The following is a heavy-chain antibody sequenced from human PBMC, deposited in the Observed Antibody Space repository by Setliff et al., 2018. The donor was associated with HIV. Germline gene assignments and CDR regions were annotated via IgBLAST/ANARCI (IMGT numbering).Heavy chain of an antibody. V-gene: IGHV4-30-4*08. CDR1: GGSISSGDCY. Sequence: KASETLSLTCTVSGGSISSGDCYWSWIRQPPGKGLEWIGYIYYSGSTYYNPSLKSRVTISVDTSKNQFSLKLSSVTAADTAVYYCARAAISGYSSGWYGSYFDYWGQGTLVTVS. CDR2: IYYSGST. J-gene: IGHJ4*02. D-gene: IGHD6-19*01. CDR3: ARAAISGYSSGWYGSYFDY.